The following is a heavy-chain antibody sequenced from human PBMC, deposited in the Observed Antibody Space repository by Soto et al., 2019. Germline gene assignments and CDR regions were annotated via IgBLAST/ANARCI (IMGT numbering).Heavy chain of an antibody. Sequence: GGSLRLSCAASGFTFSTYSMNWVRQAPGKGLEWVSSVSTSSRYIYYADSVKGRFTISRDNAKNSLSLQMNSLRAEDTAVYYCARGYQEGIVVVPADSDYWGQGTLVTVSS. J-gene: IGHJ4*02. CDR2: VSTSSRYI. CDR1: GFTFSTYS. V-gene: IGHV3-21*01. D-gene: IGHD2-2*01. CDR3: ARGYQEGIVVVPADSDY.